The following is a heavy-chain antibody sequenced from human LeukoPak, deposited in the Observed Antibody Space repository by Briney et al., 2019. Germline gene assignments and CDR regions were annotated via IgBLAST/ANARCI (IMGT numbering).Heavy chain of an antibody. Sequence: PGGSLPLSRPACLFALDDYTMHGLGPRGAKAVEGVSLICRYRGTTYYADSVKGPIHDSRDNSKNSLFLQLNSLRSDDTAFYYFVKGETDGTGWYYFQYWGHGALVTVSS. CDR3: VKGETDGTGWYYFQY. D-gene: IGHD6-19*01. V-gene: IGHV3-43*01. CDR1: LFALDDYT. J-gene: IGHJ4*01. CDR2: ICRYRGTT.